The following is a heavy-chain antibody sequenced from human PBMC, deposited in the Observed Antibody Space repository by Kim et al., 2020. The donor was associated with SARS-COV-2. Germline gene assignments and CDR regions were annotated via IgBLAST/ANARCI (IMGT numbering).Heavy chain of an antibody. Sequence: SRVTISVDTSKNQFSLKLSSVTAADTAVYYCARIYGSGSYYYYSYYGMDVWGQGTTVTVSS. CDR3: ARIYGSGSYYYYSYYGMDV. J-gene: IGHJ6*02. D-gene: IGHD3-10*01. V-gene: IGHV4-31*02.